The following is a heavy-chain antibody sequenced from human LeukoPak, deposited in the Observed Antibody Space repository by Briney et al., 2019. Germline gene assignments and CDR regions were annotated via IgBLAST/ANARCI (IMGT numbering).Heavy chain of an antibody. Sequence: GGSLTLSCAASGFTFSSYAMSWVRQAPGKGLGWVSVISGSGGSTYYADSVKGRFTTYRDNSKNTLYLQMNSLRAEDTAVYYCAKSASYYSTYLDYWGQGTLSPSPQ. J-gene: IGHJ4*02. CDR3: AKSASYYSTYLDY. D-gene: IGHD4-11*01. CDR2: ISGSGGST. V-gene: IGHV3-23*01. CDR1: GFTFSSYA.